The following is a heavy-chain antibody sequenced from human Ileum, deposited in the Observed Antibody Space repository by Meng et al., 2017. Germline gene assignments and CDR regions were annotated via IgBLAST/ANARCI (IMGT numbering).Heavy chain of an antibody. D-gene: IGHD3-3*01. CDR1: RLPFSSHW. J-gene: IGHJ4*02. Sequence: QLVDPGRALFQPWGSQSLSCAAARLPFSSHWMASVLQVPGKGRVWVSRFNTEGSTTDYAASVKGPFTISIDNSKNTLYLQINSLRVEDTAVYYCIRDVDRFFGYWGQGTLVTVSS. CDR3: IRDVDRFFGY. V-gene: IGHV3-74*01. CDR2: FNTEGSTT.